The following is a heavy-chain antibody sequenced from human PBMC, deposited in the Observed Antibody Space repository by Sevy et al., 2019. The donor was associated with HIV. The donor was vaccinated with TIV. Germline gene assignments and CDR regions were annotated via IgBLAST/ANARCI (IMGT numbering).Heavy chain of an antibody. CDR1: GFTFSSYS. Sequence: GGSLRLSCAASGFTFSSYSMNWVRQAPGKGLEWVSSISSSSSYIYYADSVKGQFTISRDNAKNSLYLQMNSLRAEDTAVYYCARRGGHYYYYGMDVWGQGTTVTVSS. D-gene: IGHD6-25*01. J-gene: IGHJ6*02. CDR3: ARRGGHYYYYGMDV. CDR2: ISSSSSYI. V-gene: IGHV3-21*01.